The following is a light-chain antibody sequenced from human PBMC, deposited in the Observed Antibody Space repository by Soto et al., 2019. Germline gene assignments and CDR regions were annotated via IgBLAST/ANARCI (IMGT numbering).Light chain of an antibody. CDR1: SSDVGGYNY. CDR2: DVS. Sequence: QSVLTQPASVSGSPGQSITISCTGTSSDVGGYNYVSWYQQHPGKAPKLMIYDVSNRPSGVSNRFSGSKSGNTASLTISGLQAEDEADYYCSSYTSSSTPWVFGGGTKLTAL. CDR3: SSYTSSSTPWV. V-gene: IGLV2-14*01. J-gene: IGLJ3*02.